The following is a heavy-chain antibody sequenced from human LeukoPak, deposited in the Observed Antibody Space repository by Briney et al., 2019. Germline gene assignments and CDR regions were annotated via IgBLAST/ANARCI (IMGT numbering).Heavy chain of an antibody. Sequence: GRSLRLSCAASGFTFSRYAMHWVRQAPGKGLEWVAVISYDGSNKYYADSVKGRFTISRDNSKNTLYLQMNSLRAEDTAVYYCARWDSSGDYWGQGTLVTVSS. V-gene: IGHV3-30*04. CDR1: GFTFSRYA. CDR3: ARWDSSGDY. D-gene: IGHD6-19*01. J-gene: IGHJ4*02. CDR2: ISYDGSNK.